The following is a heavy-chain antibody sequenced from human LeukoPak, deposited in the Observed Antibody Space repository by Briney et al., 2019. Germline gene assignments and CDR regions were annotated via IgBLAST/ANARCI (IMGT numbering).Heavy chain of an antibody. CDR2: IYHSANN. J-gene: IGHJ4*02. CDR1: GGSISSGTNY. CDR3: AKSSSSHYYFDY. D-gene: IGHD6-6*01. Sequence: PSETLSLTCTVSGGSISSGTNYWSWLRQPPEKGLEWIGYIYHSANNYNNPSLKSRVTISMDRSKNQFSLKLSSVTAADTAVYYCAKSSSSHYYFDYWGQGTLVTVSS. V-gene: IGHV4-30-2*01.